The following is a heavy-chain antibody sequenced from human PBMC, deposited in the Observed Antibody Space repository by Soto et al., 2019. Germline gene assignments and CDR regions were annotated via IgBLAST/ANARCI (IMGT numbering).Heavy chain of an antibody. J-gene: IGHJ4*02. CDR2: LYYTGTT. CDR1: GDSITSSGCY. D-gene: IGHD3-10*01. V-gene: IGHV4-39*01. Sequence: QLQLQESGPGLVKPSEALSLTCIVSGDSITSSGCYWGWIRQPPGKGLEWIGSLYYTGTTYYNPSLKSRLTISVDTSKNHFSLELSSVTAADTAVYYCARHKRYFGSGIDWVRGTLVTVSS. CDR3: ARHKRYFGSGID.